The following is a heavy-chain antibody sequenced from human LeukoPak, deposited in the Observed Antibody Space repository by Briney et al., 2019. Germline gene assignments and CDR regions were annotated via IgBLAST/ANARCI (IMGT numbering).Heavy chain of an antibody. CDR1: GYTFTSYG. V-gene: IGHV1-18*01. Sequence: ASVKVSCKASGYTFTSYGITWVRQAPGQGLEWMGWISAYNGNANYAQKLQGRVTMTTDTSTSTAYMELRSLSSDDTAAYYCARLDLSGSDYWGQGTLVTVSS. CDR2: ISAYNGNA. J-gene: IGHJ4*02. D-gene: IGHD6-19*01. CDR3: ARLDLSGSDY.